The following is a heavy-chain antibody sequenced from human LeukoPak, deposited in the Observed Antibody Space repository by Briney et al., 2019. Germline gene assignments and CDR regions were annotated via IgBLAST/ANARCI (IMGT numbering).Heavy chain of an antibody. D-gene: IGHD2-2*02. CDR1: GYSISSGYY. CDR3: ARVRKLVVPAAIDC. J-gene: IGHJ4*02. CDR2: IYHSGST. V-gene: IGHV4-38-2*01. Sequence: SETLSLTCAVSGYSISSGYYWGWIRQPPGKGLEWIGSIYHSGSTYYTPSLNSRVTISVDTSKNQFSLKLSSVPAADTAVYYCARVRKLVVPAAIDCWGQGTLVTVSS.